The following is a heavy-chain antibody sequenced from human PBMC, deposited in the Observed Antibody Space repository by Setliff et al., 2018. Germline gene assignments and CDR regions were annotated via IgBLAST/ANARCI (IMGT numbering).Heavy chain of an antibody. CDR1: GGSFSTYY. CDR3: ARASYDSSGYPSDY. V-gene: IGHV4-34*01. D-gene: IGHD3-22*01. Sequence: PSETLSLTCAVYGGSFSTYYWIWIRQPPGKGLEWIGEIYHSGSTNYNPSLKSRVTISVDTSKNQFSLKLSSVTAADTAVYYCARASYDSSGYPSDYWGQGTLVTVSS. J-gene: IGHJ4*02. CDR2: IYHSGST.